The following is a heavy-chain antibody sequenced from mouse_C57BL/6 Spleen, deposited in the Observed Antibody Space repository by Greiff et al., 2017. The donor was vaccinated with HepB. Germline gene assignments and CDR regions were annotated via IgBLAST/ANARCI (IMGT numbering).Heavy chain of an antibody. CDR3: ARETMVTTYFDY. Sequence: EVKLMESGPVLVKPGASVKMSCKASGYTFTDYYMNWVKQSHGKSLEWIGVINPYNGGTSYNQKFKGKATLTVDKSSSTAYMELNSLTSEDSAVYYCARETMVTTYFDYWGQGTTLTVSS. CDR1: GYTFTDYY. V-gene: IGHV1-19*01. CDR2: INPYNGGT. J-gene: IGHJ2*01. D-gene: IGHD2-2*01.